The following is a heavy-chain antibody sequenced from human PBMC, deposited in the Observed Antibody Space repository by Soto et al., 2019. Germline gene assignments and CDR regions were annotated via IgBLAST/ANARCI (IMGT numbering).Heavy chain of an antibody. CDR1: GFTFGDYA. D-gene: IGHD2-15*01. J-gene: IGHJ4*02. V-gene: IGHV3-49*04. Sequence: GGSLRLSCTASGFTFGDYAMSWVRQAPGKGLEWVGFIRSKAYGGTTEYAASVKGRFTISRDDSKSIAYLQMNSLKAEDTAVCYCTRYCSGGSCYPDYWGQGTLVTVSS. CDR3: TRYCSGGSCYPDY. CDR2: IRSKAYGGTT.